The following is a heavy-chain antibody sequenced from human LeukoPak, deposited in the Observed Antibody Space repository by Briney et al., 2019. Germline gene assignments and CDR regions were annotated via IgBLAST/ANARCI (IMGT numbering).Heavy chain of an antibody. V-gene: IGHV1-2*02. J-gene: IGHJ4*02. CDR2: INPNSGGT. Sequence: GASVKVSCKASGYTFTGYYMHWVRQAPGQGLEWMGWINPNSGGTNYAQKFQGRVTMTRDTSISTAYMELSRLRSDDTAVYYCATAGSLPDSTPLPDYWGQGTLVTVSS. D-gene: IGHD3-22*01. CDR1: GYTFTGYY. CDR3: ATAGSLPDSTPLPDY.